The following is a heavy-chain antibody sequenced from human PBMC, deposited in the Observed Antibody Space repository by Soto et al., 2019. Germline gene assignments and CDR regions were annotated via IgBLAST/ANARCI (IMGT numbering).Heavy chain of an antibody. J-gene: IGHJ5*02. D-gene: IGHD2-2*01. Sequence: ASVKVSCKASGYTFTSYGISWVRQAPGQGLEWIGWISAYNGNTNYAQKLQGRVTMTTDTSTSTAYMELRSLRSDDTAVYYCARGVVVVPAAWGHWFDPWGQGTLVTVSS. CDR3: ARGVVVVPAAWGHWFDP. CDR1: GYTFTSYG. V-gene: IGHV1-18*04. CDR2: ISAYNGNT.